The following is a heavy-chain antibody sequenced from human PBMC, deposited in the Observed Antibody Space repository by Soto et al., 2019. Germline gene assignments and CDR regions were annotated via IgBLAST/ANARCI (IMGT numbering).Heavy chain of an antibody. CDR2: VTVTGGST. CDR3: ARQRSPEVWFHP. V-gene: IGHV3-23*01. Sequence: EVEMLESGGGLVQPGGSLRLSCAASTMSFNTYGVTWVRQAPGKGLEWVSTVTVTGGSTYYADSVKGRFTISRDRSNYEGSLLLNSLRVEDTAIYYWARQRSPEVWFHPWGQGTLVTDSS. CDR1: TMSFNTYG. J-gene: IGHJ5*02. D-gene: IGHD3-10*01.